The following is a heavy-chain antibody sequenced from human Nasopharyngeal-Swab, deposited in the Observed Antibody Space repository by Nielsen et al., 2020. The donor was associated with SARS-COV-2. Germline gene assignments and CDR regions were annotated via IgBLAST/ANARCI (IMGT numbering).Heavy chain of an antibody. J-gene: IGHJ6*02. CDR3: ARDPTSVAGTGDYYYGMDV. CDR2: INPNSGGT. D-gene: IGHD6-19*01. Sequence: ASVKVSCKASGYTFTGYYMHWVRQAPGQGLEWMGRINPNSGGTNYAQKFQSRVTMTRDTSISTAYMELSRLRSDDTAVYYCARDPTSVAGTGDYYYGMDVWGQGTTVTVSS. V-gene: IGHV1-2*06. CDR1: GYTFTGYY.